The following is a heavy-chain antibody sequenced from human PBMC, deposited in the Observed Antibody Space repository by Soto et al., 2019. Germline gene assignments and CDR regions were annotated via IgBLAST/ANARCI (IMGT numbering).Heavy chain of an antibody. Sequence: QVQLVQSGAEVKKPGSSVKVSCKASGGTFSSYAISWVRQAPGQGLEWMGGIIPIFGTANYAQKFQGRVTITADESTSPAYMELSSLRSEDTAVYYCARGGGGGYDSSGYLNWFDPWGQGTLVTVSS. CDR1: GGTFSSYA. D-gene: IGHD3-22*01. CDR3: ARGGGGGYDSSGYLNWFDP. J-gene: IGHJ5*02. CDR2: IIPIFGTA. V-gene: IGHV1-69*01.